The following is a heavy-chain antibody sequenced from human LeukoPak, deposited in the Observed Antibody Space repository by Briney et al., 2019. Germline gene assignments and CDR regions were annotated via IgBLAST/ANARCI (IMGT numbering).Heavy chain of an antibody. CDR2: IYSSGTT. V-gene: IGHV4-39*07. J-gene: IGHJ4*02. CDR1: GGSISISTCY. Sequence: SETLSLTCTVSGGSISISTCYWGWVRQPPGKGLEWIGSIYSSGTTYYNPSLKSQFTISLDTSKNQFSLKLSSVTAADTAVYYCARAGYGSSWYAQFPFSFDYWGQGTLVTVSS. D-gene: IGHD6-13*01. CDR3: ARAGYGSSWYAQFPFSFDY.